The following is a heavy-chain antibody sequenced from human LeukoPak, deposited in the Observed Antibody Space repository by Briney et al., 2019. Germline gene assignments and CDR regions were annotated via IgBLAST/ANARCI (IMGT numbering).Heavy chain of an antibody. CDR1: GGSISSSSYY. CDR3: ASKQLVYYFDY. Sequence: SETLSLTCTVSGGSISSSSYYWGWIRQPPGKGLEWIGSIYYSGSTYYNPSLKSRVTISVDTSKNQFSLKLSSVTAADTAVYYCASKQLVYYFDYWGQGTLVTVSS. J-gene: IGHJ4*02. V-gene: IGHV4-39*07. D-gene: IGHD6-6*01. CDR2: IYYSGST.